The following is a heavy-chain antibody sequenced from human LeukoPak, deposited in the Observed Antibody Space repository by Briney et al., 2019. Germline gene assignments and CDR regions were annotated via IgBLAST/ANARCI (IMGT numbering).Heavy chain of an antibody. J-gene: IGHJ5*02. CDR3: ARGEWFDP. CDR1: GVSISSYY. Sequence: SETLSLTCTVSGVSISSYYWSWIRQPPGKGLEWIGDIYYSESANYNPSLRSRVTISVDTSQNQFSLKVTSGTPADTAVYYCARGEWFDPWGQGTLVTVSS. CDR2: IYYSESA. V-gene: IGHV4-59*01. D-gene: IGHD1-26*01.